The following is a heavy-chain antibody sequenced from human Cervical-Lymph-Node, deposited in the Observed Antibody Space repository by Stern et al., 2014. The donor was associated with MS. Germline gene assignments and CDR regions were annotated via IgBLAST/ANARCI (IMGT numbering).Heavy chain of an antibody. J-gene: IGHJ5*02. D-gene: IGHD2-15*01. Sequence: VQLVESGAEVKKPGSSVNVSCKASGGTFSSSYAVSWVRQAPGQGLEWMGRLIPMLGLANYAQKFQTRFTITADKSSSTVYMKLSSLTSEDTALYYCARGIVTNRPAATLHNLFDPWGQGTLVTVSS. CDR2: LIPMLGLA. CDR3: ARGIVTNRPAATLHNLFDP. V-gene: IGHV1-69*09. CDR1: GGTFSSSYA.